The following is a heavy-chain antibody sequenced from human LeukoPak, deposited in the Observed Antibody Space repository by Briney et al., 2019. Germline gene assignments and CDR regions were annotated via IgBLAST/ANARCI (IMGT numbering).Heavy chain of an antibody. Sequence: GGSLRLSCAASGFTFSNYWMRWVRQVPGEGLVWVSYIHTDGRTTGYADSVKGRFTISRDNSKNTLYLQMNSLRAEDTAVYYCAKVSPTFDYWGQGTLVTVSS. CDR2: IHTDGRTT. V-gene: IGHV3-74*01. CDR1: GFTFSNYW. CDR3: AKVSPTFDY. J-gene: IGHJ4*02.